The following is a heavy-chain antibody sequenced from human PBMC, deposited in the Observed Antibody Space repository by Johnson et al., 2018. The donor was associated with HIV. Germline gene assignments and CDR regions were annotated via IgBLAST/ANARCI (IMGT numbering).Heavy chain of an antibody. Sequence: EVQLVESGGGLVQPGGSLRLSCAASGFTFSSYAMSWVRQAPGKGLEWVSGINWNGGSTSYADSVKGRFTISGDNAKNSLYLQMNSLRAEDTALYYCARGRKDIEAADGLDNDAFDMWGQGTMVTVSS. CDR3: ARGRKDIEAADGLDNDAFDM. V-gene: IGHV3-20*04. CDR2: INWNGGST. CDR1: GFTFSSYA. J-gene: IGHJ3*02. D-gene: IGHD5-12*01.